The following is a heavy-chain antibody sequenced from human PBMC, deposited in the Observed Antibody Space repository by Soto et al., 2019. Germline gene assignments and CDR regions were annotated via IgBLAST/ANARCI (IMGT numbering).Heavy chain of an antibody. J-gene: IGHJ6*02. Sequence: QVQLVESGGGLVKPGGSLRLSCAASGFTFSDYYMSWIRQAPGKGLEWVSYISSSGSTIYYADSVKGRFTISRDNAKNSLYLQMNSLRAEDTAMYYCARERADIVLVLYYGMDVWGQGTTVTVSS. CDR1: GFTFSDYY. D-gene: IGHD2-2*01. CDR3: ARERADIVLVLYYGMDV. CDR2: ISSSGSTI. V-gene: IGHV3-11*01.